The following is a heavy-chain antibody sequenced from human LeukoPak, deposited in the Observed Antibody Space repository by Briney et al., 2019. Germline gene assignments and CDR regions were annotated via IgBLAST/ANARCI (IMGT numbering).Heavy chain of an antibody. CDR3: ARARVPGELNY. CDR2: ISNMGSSK. Sequence: GGSLRLSCVASGFTFSSCEMNCVRQAPGKGREWLSYISNMGSSKYYADSVRGRFTISRDNAKNSLYLQMNSLRAEDTAVYYCARARVPGELNYWGQGTLVTVSS. J-gene: IGHJ4*02. CDR1: GFTFSSCE. D-gene: IGHD3-10*01. V-gene: IGHV3-48*03.